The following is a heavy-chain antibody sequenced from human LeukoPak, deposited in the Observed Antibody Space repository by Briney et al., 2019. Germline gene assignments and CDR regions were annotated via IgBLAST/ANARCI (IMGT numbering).Heavy chain of an antibody. CDR1: GASISSSIYY. V-gene: IGHV4-39*01. Sequence: SETLSLTCTVSGASISSSIYYWAWIRQPPGKGLEWIVTFYYSGNTYYNRSLKSRLTISVDTSKNQFSLNLSSVTAADTAVYYCARHGGFNAPIVYWREGTLVTVSS. CDR3: ARHGGFNAPIVY. CDR2: FYYSGNT. D-gene: IGHD2-15*01. J-gene: IGHJ4*02.